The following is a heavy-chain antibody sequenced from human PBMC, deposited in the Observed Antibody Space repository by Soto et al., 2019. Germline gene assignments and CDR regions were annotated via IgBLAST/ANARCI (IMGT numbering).Heavy chain of an antibody. D-gene: IGHD6-19*01. CDR1: GFTFSSYA. CDR3: ARDSGRQCLVYCYYGMDV. J-gene: IGHJ6*02. CDR2: ISYNGSNK. V-gene: IGHV3-30-3*01. Sequence: GGSLRLSCAASGFTFSSYAMNWVRHAPGKGLEWVAFISYNGSNKYYADSVKGRFTISRDNSKNTLYLHMNGLGAEDTAVYYCARDSGRQCLVYCYYGMDVWGQGTTVTVSS.